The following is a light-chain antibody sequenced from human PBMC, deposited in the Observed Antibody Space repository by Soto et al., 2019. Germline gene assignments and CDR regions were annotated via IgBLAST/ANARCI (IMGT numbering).Light chain of an antibody. Sequence: DIQMTQSPSTLSASVGDRVTITCRASQSISSWLAWYQQKPGKAPKLLIYDASSLESGVPSRFSGSGSGTDFTLNISSLQPEDFANYYGQQNYRATSWTFGQGTKVDIK. CDR1: QSISSW. CDR3: QQNYRATSWT. V-gene: IGKV1-5*01. J-gene: IGKJ1*01. CDR2: DAS.